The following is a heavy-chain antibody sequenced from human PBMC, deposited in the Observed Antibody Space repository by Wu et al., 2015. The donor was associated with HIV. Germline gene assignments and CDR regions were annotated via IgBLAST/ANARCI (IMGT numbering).Heavy chain of an antibody. CDR2: IIPIYGRV. CDR1: GYTFTNYD. D-gene: IGHD3-10*01. V-gene: IGHV1-69*01. J-gene: IGHJ4*02. CDR3: SREIQLLYQ. Sequence: QVQLVQSGAEVKKPGASVKVSCKASGYTFTNYDINWVRQATGQGLEWMGDIIPIYGRVNYARKFQGRITISADESTTTSYVELRRLTSDDTAVYYCSREIQLLYQWGQGTLVTVSS.